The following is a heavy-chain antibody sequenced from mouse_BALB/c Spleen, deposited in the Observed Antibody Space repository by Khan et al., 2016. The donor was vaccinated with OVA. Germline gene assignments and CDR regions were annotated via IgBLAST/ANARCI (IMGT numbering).Heavy chain of an antibody. Sequence: QVQLKESGPGLVAPSQSLSITCTISGFSLTNYGIHWVRQPPGKGLVWLVVIWSDGSTTYNSTLKSRLSITKDNSKSQVFLKMNSLQTDDTAMYDCARQPDEHYYVLDYWGQGTSVTVSS. CDR3: ARQPDEHYYVLDY. CDR2: IWSDGST. CDR1: GFSLTNYG. V-gene: IGHV2-6-1*01. J-gene: IGHJ4*01.